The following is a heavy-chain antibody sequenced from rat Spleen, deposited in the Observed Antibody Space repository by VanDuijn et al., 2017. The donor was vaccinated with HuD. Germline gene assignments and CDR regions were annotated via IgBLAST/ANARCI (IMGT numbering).Heavy chain of an antibody. D-gene: IGHD1-10*01. CDR2: IWTGGST. CDR3: TENNYS. J-gene: IGHJ2*01. Sequence: QVQLKESGPGLVQPSQTLSLTCTVSGLSLTSNSVSWIRQSPGKGLEWMGVIWTGGSTDYNSALKSRLSISRDTSKSQVFLKMNSLQTDDTATYFCTENNYSWGQGVMVTVSS. CDR1: GLSLTSNS. V-gene: IGHV2-47*01.